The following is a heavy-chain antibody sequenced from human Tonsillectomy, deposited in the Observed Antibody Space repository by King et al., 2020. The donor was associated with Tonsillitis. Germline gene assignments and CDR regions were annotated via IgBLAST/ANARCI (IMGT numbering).Heavy chain of an antibody. Sequence: QLQESGPGLVKPSETLSLTCTVSGDSITSTRNFWGWIRQPPGKGLEWIGSINFRGTDYYNPSLKSRVSISIDTSKDKFSLTVTSVTAADSALYFCAIKIYSNGRYIGARLDPWGRGALVSLCS. CDR2: INFRGTD. J-gene: IGHJ5*02. D-gene: IGHD3-22*01. V-gene: IGHV4-39*01. CDR3: AIKIYSNGRYIGARLDP. CDR1: GDSITSTRNF.